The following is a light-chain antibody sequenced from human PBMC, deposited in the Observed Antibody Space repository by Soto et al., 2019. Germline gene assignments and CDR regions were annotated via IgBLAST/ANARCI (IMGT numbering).Light chain of an antibody. V-gene: IGKV1-8*01. J-gene: IGKJ1*01. Sequence: AIRMTQSPSSLSASTGDRVTITCRASQGISSYLAWYQQKPGKAPKLLIYAASTLQSGVPSRFSGSGSGTDFTLTISCLQPDDFATYYCQQYKSYSRTFGQGTKVEIK. CDR2: AAS. CDR1: QGISSY. CDR3: QQYKSYSRT.